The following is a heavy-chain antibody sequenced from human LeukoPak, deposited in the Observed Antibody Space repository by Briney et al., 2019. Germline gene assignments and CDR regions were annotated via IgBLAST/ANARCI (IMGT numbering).Heavy chain of an antibody. CDR1: GGSISSYY. CDR3: ARQIASAGTAGFDF. Sequence: PSETLSLTCTVSGGSISSYYWSWIRQPAGKGLEWVGRIYSTGSTNYNPSLKSRVTMSVDTSKNQFSLRLRSVTAADTAVYYCARQIASAGTAGFDFWGQGALVTVSS. D-gene: IGHD6-13*01. J-gene: IGHJ4*02. CDR2: IYSTGST. V-gene: IGHV4-4*07.